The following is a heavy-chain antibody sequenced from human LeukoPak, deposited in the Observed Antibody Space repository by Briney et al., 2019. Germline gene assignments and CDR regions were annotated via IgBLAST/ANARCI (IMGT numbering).Heavy chain of an antibody. V-gene: IGHV3-7*01. CDR3: ARSRYLDY. CDR2: IKQDGSEK. Sequence: GGSLRLSCAASGFTFSTYWMSWVRQAPGKGLEWVANIKQDGSEKNYVDSVTSRFTISRDNAKNTLYLQMNSLRAEDTAVYYCARSRYLDYWGQGTLVTVFS. J-gene: IGHJ4*02. CDR1: GFTFSTYW.